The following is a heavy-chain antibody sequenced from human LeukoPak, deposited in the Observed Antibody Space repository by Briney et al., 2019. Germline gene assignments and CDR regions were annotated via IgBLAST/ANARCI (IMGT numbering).Heavy chain of an antibody. D-gene: IGHD3-22*01. Sequence: SETLSLTCIVSGGHIGSSDPHWGWIRQPPGQGLEWIGSISYSGSTYYNPSLNSRVTISIASSKNQFSLKLSSVTAADTAVYYCARDGSNYYDSSGYPPRARLSLYYMDVWGKGTTVTVSS. CDR1: GGHIGSSDPH. J-gene: IGHJ6*03. V-gene: IGHV4-39*07. CDR2: ISYSGST. CDR3: ARDGSNYYDSSGYPPRARLSLYYMDV.